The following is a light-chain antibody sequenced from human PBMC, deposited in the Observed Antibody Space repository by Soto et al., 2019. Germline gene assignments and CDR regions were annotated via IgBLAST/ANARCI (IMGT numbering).Light chain of an antibody. J-gene: IGKJ1*01. CDR3: QQSISWPRT. V-gene: IGKV3-15*01. Sequence: EIEMTQSPSTLSVSPGERATLSCRASQSDTDNLAWYQQKPGQAPRLLIYGASTRASGVPARFSGSGSGTDFTLTISSLQSEDFAVYYCQQSISWPRTFGQGTKVDIK. CDR2: GAS. CDR1: QSDTDN.